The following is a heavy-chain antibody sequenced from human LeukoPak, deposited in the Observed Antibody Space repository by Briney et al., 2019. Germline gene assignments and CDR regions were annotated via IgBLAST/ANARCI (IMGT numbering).Heavy chain of an antibody. CDR1: GGSISSGGYY. CDR3: ARTHLVVPAAIPGYMDV. D-gene: IGHD2-2*02. Sequence: SETLSLTCTVSGGSISSGGYYWSWIRQHPGKGLEWIGYIYYSGSTYYNPSLKSRVTISVDTSKNQFSLKLSSVTAADTAVYYCARTHLVVPAAIPGYMDVWGKGTTVTVSS. V-gene: IGHV4-31*03. J-gene: IGHJ6*03. CDR2: IYYSGST.